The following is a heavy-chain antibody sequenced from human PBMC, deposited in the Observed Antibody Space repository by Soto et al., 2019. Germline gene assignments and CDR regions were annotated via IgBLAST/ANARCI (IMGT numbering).Heavy chain of an antibody. Sequence: EVQLVESGGGLVQPGGALKLSCATSGFTFSDYAIHWVRKASGEGLEWVGRIKNKAENYATEYAASVKDRFTISRDDSKNTAYLQMNSLRTEDTAVYYCTRLAFGSSWYGFDYWGQGTLITVSS. CDR1: GFTFSDYA. V-gene: IGHV3-73*02. D-gene: IGHD6-13*01. CDR3: TRLAFGSSWYGFDY. J-gene: IGHJ4*02. CDR2: IKNKAENYAT.